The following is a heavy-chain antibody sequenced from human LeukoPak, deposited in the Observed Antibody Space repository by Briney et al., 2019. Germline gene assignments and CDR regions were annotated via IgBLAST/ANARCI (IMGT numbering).Heavy chain of an antibody. D-gene: IGHD3-16*02. V-gene: IGHV3-7*01. CDR2: IKQDGSEK. Sequence: PGGSLRLSCAASGFTFSSYWMSWVRQAPGKGLEWVANIKQDGSEKYYVDSVKGRFTISRDNAKNSLYLQMNSLRAEDTAVYYCARDRGDDYIWGSYRYTSSDYWGQGTLVTVSS. CDR1: GFTFSSYW. J-gene: IGHJ4*02. CDR3: ARDRGDDYIWGSYRYTSSDY.